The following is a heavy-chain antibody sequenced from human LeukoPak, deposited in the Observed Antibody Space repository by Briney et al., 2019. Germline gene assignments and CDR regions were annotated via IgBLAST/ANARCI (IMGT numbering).Heavy chain of an antibody. V-gene: IGHV3-23*01. CDR1: GITLSNYG. J-gene: IGHJ4*02. D-gene: IGHD6-19*01. CDR3: ARDHQRVGWYPDFDY. Sequence: GGSLRLSCAVSGITLSNYGMSWVRQAPGKGLEWVAGISDSGGRTNYADSVKGRFTISRDNPKNTLYLQMNSLRAEDTAVYYCARDHQRVGWYPDFDYWGQGTLVTVSS. CDR2: ISDSGGRT.